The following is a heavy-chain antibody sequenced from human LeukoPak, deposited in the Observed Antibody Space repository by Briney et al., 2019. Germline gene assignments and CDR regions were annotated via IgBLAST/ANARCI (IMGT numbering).Heavy chain of an antibody. J-gene: IGHJ4*02. CDR2: INSDGSST. D-gene: IGHD3-16*02. V-gene: IGHV3-74*01. CDR3: AREFRDDYVWGSYRYTPLTFDY. CDR1: GFTFSSYW. Sequence: PGGSLRLSCAASGFTFSSYWMHWVRQAPGKGLVWVSRINSDGSSTSYADSVKGRFTISRDNAKNTLYLQMNSLRAKDTAVYYCAREFRDDYVWGSYRYTPLTFDYWGQGTLVTVSS.